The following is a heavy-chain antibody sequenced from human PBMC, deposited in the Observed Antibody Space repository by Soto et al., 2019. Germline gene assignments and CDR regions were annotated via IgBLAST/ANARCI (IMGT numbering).Heavy chain of an antibody. CDR3: TTDLGYCSSTSCYDPFE. CDR1: GFTFSNAW. Sequence: EVQLVESGGGLVKPGGSLRLSCAASGFTFSNAWMSWVRQAPGKGLEWVGRIKSKTDGGTTDYAAPVKGRFTISRDDSKNTLYLQMNSLKTEDTAVYYCTTDLGYCSSTSCYDPFEWGQGTLVTVSS. J-gene: IGHJ4*02. V-gene: IGHV3-15*01. D-gene: IGHD2-2*01. CDR2: IKSKTDGGTT.